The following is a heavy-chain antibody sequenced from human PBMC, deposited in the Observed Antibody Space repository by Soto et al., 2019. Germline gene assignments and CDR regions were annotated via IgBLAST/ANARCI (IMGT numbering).Heavy chain of an antibody. CDR2: ISYDGSNK. J-gene: IGHJ4*02. V-gene: IGHV3-30*18. D-gene: IGHD3-22*01. Sequence: QVQLVESGGGVVQPGRSLRLSCAASGFTFSSYGMHWVRQAPGKGLEWVAVISYDGSNKYYADSVKGRFTISRDNSKNTLYLQMNTLRAEDPAVYYCAKSGGYDRPPPPHDYWGQGTLVTVSS. CDR1: GFTFSSYG. CDR3: AKSGGYDRPPPPHDY.